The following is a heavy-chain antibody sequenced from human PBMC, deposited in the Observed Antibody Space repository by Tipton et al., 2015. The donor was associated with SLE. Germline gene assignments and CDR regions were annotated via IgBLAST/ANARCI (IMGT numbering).Heavy chain of an antibody. CDR1: GFSFDGHD. CDR3: ARSGIGGRFFADK. J-gene: IGHJ4*02. V-gene: IGHV3-20*04. D-gene: IGHD1-26*01. Sequence: GSLRLSCAASGFSFDGHDMSWVRQAPGKGLEWVSGINWNGGSTGYGDSVKGRFTVSRDNARNSLYLQMSGLRGEDTAVYYCARSGIGGRFFADKWGQGTLVTVSS. CDR2: INWNGGST.